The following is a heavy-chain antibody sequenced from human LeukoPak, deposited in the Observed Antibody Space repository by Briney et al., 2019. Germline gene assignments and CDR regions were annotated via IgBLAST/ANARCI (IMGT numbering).Heavy chain of an antibody. CDR3: ARGLIASRLVDHYMDV. D-gene: IGHD6-6*01. V-gene: IGHV1-46*01. Sequence: GASVKVSCKASGYTFIKNYIQWVRQAPGQGLEWMGMIDPSRDLPTYAQKFQGRVTVTRDTSTGTVYMELSSLGFEDTAVYYCARGLIASRLVDHYMDVWGKGATVTVSS. CDR1: GYTFIKNY. CDR2: IDPSRDLP. J-gene: IGHJ6*03.